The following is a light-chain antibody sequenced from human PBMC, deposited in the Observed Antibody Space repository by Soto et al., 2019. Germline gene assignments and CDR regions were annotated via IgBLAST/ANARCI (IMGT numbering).Light chain of an antibody. V-gene: IGKV3-11*01. CDR1: QSISTS. CDR2: DAF. CDR3: QQRSSWPPA. J-gene: IGKJ1*01. Sequence: DIVLTQSPATLSLSPGERATLSCRASQSISTSLAWYQQKPGQAPRLLINDAFNRATGIPARFSGSGSGTDFTLTISSLDPEDFAVYYCQQRSSWPPAFGQGTKVEI.